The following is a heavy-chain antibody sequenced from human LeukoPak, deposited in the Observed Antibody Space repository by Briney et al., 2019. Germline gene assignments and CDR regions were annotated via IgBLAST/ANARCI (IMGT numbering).Heavy chain of an antibody. CDR2: INKDGSET. D-gene: IGHD5-18*01. CDR1: AFTFSDYW. CDR3: AGEAGYSYGPDAFDI. V-gene: IGHV3-7*01. J-gene: IGHJ3*02. Sequence: GGSLRLSCAASAFTFSDYWMTWVRQAPGTGLERVANINKDGSETYYVDSVKGRFTISRDNAKKSLYLQMNSLRAEDTAVYYCAGEAGYSYGPDAFDIWGQGTMVTVSS.